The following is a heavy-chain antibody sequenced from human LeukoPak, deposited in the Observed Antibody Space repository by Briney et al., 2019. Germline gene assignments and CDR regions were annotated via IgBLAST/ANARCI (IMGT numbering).Heavy chain of an antibody. J-gene: IGHJ4*02. CDR1: GYSINSGYY. CDR2: IYYSGST. V-gene: IGHV4-61*01. CDR3: ARGQGPYYYDSSGYLDY. D-gene: IGHD3-22*01. Sequence: SETLSLTCTVSGYSINSGYYWSWIRQPPGKGLEWIGYIYYSGSTNYNPSLKSRVTISVDTSKNQFSLKLSSVTAADTAVYYCARGQGPYYYDSSGYLDYWGQGTLVTVSS.